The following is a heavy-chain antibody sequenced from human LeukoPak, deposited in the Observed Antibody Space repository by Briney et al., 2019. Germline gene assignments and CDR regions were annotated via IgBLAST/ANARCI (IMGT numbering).Heavy chain of an antibody. Sequence: GASVKVSCKAFGYTFTGYYMHWVRQAPGQGLEWMGWINPNSGDTNYAQKFQGRVTMTRDTSISTAYMELSRLRSDDTAVYYCARVRYRLAETYIDYWGQGTLVTVSS. CDR1: GYTFTGYY. D-gene: IGHD3-16*01. V-gene: IGHV1-2*02. CDR2: INPNSGDT. J-gene: IGHJ4*02. CDR3: ARVRYRLAETYIDY.